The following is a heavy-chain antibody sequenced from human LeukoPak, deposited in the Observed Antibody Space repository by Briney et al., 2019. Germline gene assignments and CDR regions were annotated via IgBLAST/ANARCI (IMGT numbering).Heavy chain of an antibody. CDR3: ATYYYGSSGYYPHFDY. D-gene: IGHD3-22*01. CDR2: ISYDGSNK. J-gene: IGHJ4*02. CDR1: GFTFSSYA. Sequence: GGSLRLSCAASGFTFSSYAMHWVRQAPGKGLEWVAVISYDGSNKYYADSVKGRFTISRDNSKNTLYLQMNSLRAEGTAVYYCATYYYGSSGYYPHFDYWGQGTLVTVSS. V-gene: IGHV3-30-3*01.